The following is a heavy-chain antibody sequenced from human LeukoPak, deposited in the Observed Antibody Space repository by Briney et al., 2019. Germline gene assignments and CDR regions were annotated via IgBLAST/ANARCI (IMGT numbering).Heavy chain of an antibody. D-gene: IGHD3-22*01. Sequence: GGSLRLSCAASGFTFSSYAMSWVRQAPGNGLEWVSAISGSGGSTYYADSVKGRFTISRDNSKNTLYLQMNSLRAEDTAVYYCAKSLYYYDNRPTGFDYWGQGTLVTVSS. CDR3: AKSLYYYDNRPTGFDY. CDR2: ISGSGGST. V-gene: IGHV3-23*01. CDR1: GFTFSSYA. J-gene: IGHJ4*02.